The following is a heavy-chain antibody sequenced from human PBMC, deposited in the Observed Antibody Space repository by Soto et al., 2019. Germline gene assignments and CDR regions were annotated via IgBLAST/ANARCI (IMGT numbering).Heavy chain of an antibody. CDR2: ISSSSSTI. CDR3: ERFAVGATFDY. V-gene: IGHV3-48*01. D-gene: IGHD1-26*01. Sequence: EVQLVESGGGLVQPGGSLRLSCAASGFTFSSYSMNWVRQAPGKGLEWVSYISSSSSTIYYADSVKGRFTISRDNAKNSLYLQMNSLRAEDTAVYYCERFAVGATFDYWGQGTLVTVSS. J-gene: IGHJ4*02. CDR1: GFTFSSYS.